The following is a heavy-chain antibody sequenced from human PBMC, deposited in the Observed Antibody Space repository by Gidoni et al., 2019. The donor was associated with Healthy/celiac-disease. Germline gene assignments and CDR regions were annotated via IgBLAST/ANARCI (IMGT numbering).Heavy chain of an antibody. J-gene: IGHJ3*02. V-gene: IGHV3-15*01. D-gene: IGHD3-10*01. Sequence: EVQLVESGGGLVKPGGSLRLSCAASGFTFSNAWMSWVRQAPGKGLEWVGRIKSKTDGGTTDYAAPVKGRFTISRDDSKNTLYLQMNSLKTEDTAVYYCTTDGIDGMVRGERGQDAFDIWGQGTMVTVSS. CDR1: GFTFSNAW. CDR2: IKSKTDGGTT. CDR3: TTDGIDGMVRGERGQDAFDI.